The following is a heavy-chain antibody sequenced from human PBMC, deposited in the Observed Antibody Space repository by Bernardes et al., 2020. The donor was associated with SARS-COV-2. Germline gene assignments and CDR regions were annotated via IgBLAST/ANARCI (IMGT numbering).Heavy chain of an antibody. Sequence: GGSLRLSCVGSGFIFSGYWMHWVRQAPGQGPVWVSRVNPDGSGSIYADSVKGRSTISRDNAKNTVYLQMNSLRLDDTAVYYCTRKYGHSYGMDVWGQGTTVIVSS. CDR1: GFIFSGYW. V-gene: IGHV3-74*01. D-gene: IGHD2-8*01. CDR2: VNPDGSGS. CDR3: TRKYGHSYGMDV. J-gene: IGHJ6*02.